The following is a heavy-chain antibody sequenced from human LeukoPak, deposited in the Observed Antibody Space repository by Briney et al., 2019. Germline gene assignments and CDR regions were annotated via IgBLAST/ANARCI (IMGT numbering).Heavy chain of an antibody. CDR3: VRDETLWTLDW. CDR2: INERGTDS. V-gene: IGHV3-74*03. J-gene: IGHJ4*02. Sequence: PGGSLRLSCAASGFTFTNYWIHWVRQPPGMGLVWVSRINERGTDSMYAESVKGRFTISRDNAKNTVYLQMNSLRAEDTAVYYCVRDETLWTLDWWGQGTLVSVSS. D-gene: IGHD1-1*01. CDR1: GFTFTNYW.